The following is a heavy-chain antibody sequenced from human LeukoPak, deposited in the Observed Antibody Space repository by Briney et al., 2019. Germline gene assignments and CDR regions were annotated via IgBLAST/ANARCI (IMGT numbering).Heavy chain of an antibody. CDR1: GGSISSSSYY. J-gene: IGHJ4*02. Sequence: PSETLSLTCTVSGGSISSSSYYWGWIRQPPGKGLEWIGSIYYSGSTYYNPSLKSRVTISVDTSKNQFSLKLSSVTAADTAVYYCARAPIAAAGTGFDYWGQGTLVTVSS. CDR2: IYYSGST. D-gene: IGHD6-13*01. CDR3: ARAPIAAAGTGFDY. V-gene: IGHV4-39*07.